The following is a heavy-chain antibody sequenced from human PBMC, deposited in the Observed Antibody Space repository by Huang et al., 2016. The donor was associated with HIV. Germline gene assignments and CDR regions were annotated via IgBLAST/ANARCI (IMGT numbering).Heavy chain of an antibody. J-gene: IGHJ4*02. V-gene: IGHV3-43*01. CDR2: ISWDVTIT. CDR3: AREGGSYGSAPYYFDY. Sequence: CAASGFTFHDYSMHWVRQPPGKGLEWVSLISWDVTITYYADSVKGRFTISRDNSKNSLFLQMNSLRTEDTAVYFCAREGGSYGSAPYYFDYWGQGTLVTVSS. D-gene: IGHD3-10*01. CDR1: GFTFHDYS.